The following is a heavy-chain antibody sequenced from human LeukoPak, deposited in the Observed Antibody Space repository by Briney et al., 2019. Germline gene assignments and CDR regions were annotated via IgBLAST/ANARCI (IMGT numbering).Heavy chain of an antibody. V-gene: IGHV4-38-2*02. CDR2: IRHDGHT. J-gene: IGHJ3*01. Sequence: PSETLSLTCTVSGYSISSGYYWGWIRQPPGQGLEWIASIRHDGHTYYNLSLKSQVTISIDMSRNQFSLKLNSLTAADTAVYYCARQVATKGEWAFDVWGQGTVVTVSS. D-gene: IGHD5-12*01. CDR1: GYSISSGYY. CDR3: ARQVATKGEWAFDV.